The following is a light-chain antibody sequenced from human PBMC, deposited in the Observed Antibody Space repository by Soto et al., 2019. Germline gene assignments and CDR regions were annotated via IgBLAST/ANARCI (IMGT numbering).Light chain of an antibody. CDR1: QGIAPY. V-gene: IGKV1-27*01. CDR3: QKYNRATLT. CDR2: ATS. Sequence: DVQMTQSPSSLSAFVGDRVTITCRASQGIAPYLAWVQQKPGKVPKLLIYATSTLQSGVPSRFSGSRSGTEFTLTISSLQPEDVGTYYCQKYNRATLTFGGGTKVEMK. J-gene: IGKJ4*02.